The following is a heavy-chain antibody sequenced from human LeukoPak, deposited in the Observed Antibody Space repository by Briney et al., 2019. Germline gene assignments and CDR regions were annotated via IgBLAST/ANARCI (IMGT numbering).Heavy chain of an antibody. CDR1: GFSFSLYP. J-gene: IGHJ4*02. Sequence: PGGSLRLSCAGSGFSFSLYPMNWVRQAPGKGLEWLSNIRDSGGEMYYADSVKGRFTITRDNAKNTLYLQMNGLRVEDTAVYFCARDHNWAFDFWGRGSLVTVSS. CDR3: ARDHNWAFDF. D-gene: IGHD1-1*01. CDR2: IRDSGGEM. V-gene: IGHV3-48*01.